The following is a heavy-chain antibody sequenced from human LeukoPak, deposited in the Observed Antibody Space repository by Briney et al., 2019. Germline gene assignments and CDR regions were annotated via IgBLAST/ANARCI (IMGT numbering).Heavy chain of an antibody. J-gene: IGHJ4*02. D-gene: IGHD3-16*02. CDR1: GFTFSSYW. Sequence: GGSLRLSCAASGFTFSSYWMSWVRPAPGKGLEWVANIKQDGSEKYYVDSVKGRFTISRDNAKNSLYLQMNSLRAEDTAVYYCARSNYVWGSYRHEYYFDYWGQGTLVTVSS. V-gene: IGHV3-7*04. CDR3: ARSNYVWGSYRHEYYFDY. CDR2: IKQDGSEK.